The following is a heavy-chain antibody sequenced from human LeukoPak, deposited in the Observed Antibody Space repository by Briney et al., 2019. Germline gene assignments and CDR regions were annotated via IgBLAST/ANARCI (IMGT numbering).Heavy chain of an antibody. CDR3: ARAVAGDYFEY. V-gene: IGHV3-11*06. CDR2: ISSSISYT. J-gene: IGHJ4*02. CDR1: GFTFSDYY. D-gene: IGHD6-19*01. Sequence: GGSQRPSCAASGFTFSDYYMSWIRQAPGKGLEWLSYISSSISYTNYADSVKGRFTISRDNAKNSLYLQMNSLRAEDTAVYYCARAVAGDYFEYGSEGTVVTVSS.